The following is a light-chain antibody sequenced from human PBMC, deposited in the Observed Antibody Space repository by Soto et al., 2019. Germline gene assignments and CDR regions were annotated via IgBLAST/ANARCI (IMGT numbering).Light chain of an antibody. J-gene: IGKJ2*01. CDR1: QSVGSN. V-gene: IGKV3-15*01. CDR3: QQYNDWHT. CDR2: GVS. Sequence: EIVMTQSPATLSVSPGERATLSCRASQSVGSNLAWYQKKPGQAPRLLIYGVSTRATGIPARFSGSGSGTEFTLTISTLQSEDFAVYFCQQYNDWHTFGQGTKLEIK.